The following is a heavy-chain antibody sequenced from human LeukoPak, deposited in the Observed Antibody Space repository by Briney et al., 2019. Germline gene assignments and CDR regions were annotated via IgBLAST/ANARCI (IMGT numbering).Heavy chain of an antibody. D-gene: IGHD3-22*01. CDR1: GYTFTSYG. V-gene: IGHV1-18*01. CDR2: ISAYNGNT. CDR3: AREDSSGYSPLDS. J-gene: IGHJ4*02. Sequence: HGASVKVSCKASGYTFTSYGISWVRQAPGQGLEWMGWISAYNGNTNYAQKLQGRVTMTTDTSTSTAYMEVSRLRSDDTAVYYCAREDSSGYSPLDSWGQGTLVTVSS.